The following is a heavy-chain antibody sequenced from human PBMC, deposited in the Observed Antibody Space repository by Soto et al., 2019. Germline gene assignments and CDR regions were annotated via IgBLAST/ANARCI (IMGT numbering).Heavy chain of an antibody. Sequence: SETLSVTCSVPVYSGTSSDYYWAWIPQPPGKGLEWIGSICYSGLTYYNPSRKSRVTLSVDTSKNQFSVRLNSVTAADTAVYYCAPLSVSLSGPYGIHVWGQGTTVTVSS. CDR1: VYSGTSSDYY. D-gene: IGHD2-15*01. CDR2: ICYSGLT. V-gene: IGHV4-39*01. CDR3: APLSVSLSGPYGIHV. J-gene: IGHJ6*02.